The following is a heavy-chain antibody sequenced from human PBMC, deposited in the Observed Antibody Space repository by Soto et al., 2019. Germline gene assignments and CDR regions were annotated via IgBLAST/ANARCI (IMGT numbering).Heavy chain of an antibody. Sequence: PSVKVSCKASGYTFTSYAMHWVRQAPGQRLEWMGWINAGNGNTKYSQKFQGRVTITRDTSASTAYMELSSLRSEDTAVYYCARGHFVLGVDDYWGQGTLVTVSS. V-gene: IGHV1-3*01. CDR1: GYTFTSYA. CDR2: INAGNGNT. J-gene: IGHJ4*02. D-gene: IGHD3-3*01. CDR3: ARGHFVLGVDDY.